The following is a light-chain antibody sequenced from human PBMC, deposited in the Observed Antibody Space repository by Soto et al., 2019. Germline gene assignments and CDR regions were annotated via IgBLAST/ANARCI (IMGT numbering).Light chain of an antibody. CDR2: GAS. Sequence: EIVLTQSPGSLSLSPGERATLSCRASQSVSSTFFAWYQQRPGQAPRLLMYGASSRATGIPERFSGSGSGTDFALTISRLEAEDFALYYCQQFDSSVTFGQGTKVEIK. CDR3: QQFDSSVT. V-gene: IGKV3-20*01. J-gene: IGKJ1*01. CDR1: QSVSSTF.